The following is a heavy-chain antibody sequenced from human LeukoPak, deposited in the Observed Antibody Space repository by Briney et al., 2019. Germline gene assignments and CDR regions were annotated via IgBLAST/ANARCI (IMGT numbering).Heavy chain of an antibody. CDR2: INPSGGST. V-gene: IGHV1-46*01. D-gene: IGHD6-19*01. CDR1: GYTFTSYY. Sequence: ASVKVSCKASGYTFTSYYMHWVRQAPGQGLEWMGIINPSGGSTSYAQKFQGRVTMTRVTSTSTVYMELSSLRSEDTAVYYCARDSSLSRLAIYYMDVWGKGTTVTVSS. J-gene: IGHJ6*03. CDR3: ARDSSLSRLAIYYMDV.